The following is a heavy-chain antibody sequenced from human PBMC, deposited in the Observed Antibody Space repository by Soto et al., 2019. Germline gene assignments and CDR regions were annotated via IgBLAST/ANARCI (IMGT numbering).Heavy chain of an antibody. D-gene: IGHD3-16*02. Sequence: SETLSLTCAVYGGSFSGYYWSWIRQPPGKGLEWIGEINHSGSTNYNPSLKSRVTISVDTSKNQFSLKLSSVTAADTAVYYCARTRGTAITFGGVIVTPHDYWGQGTLVTVSS. CDR1: GGSFSGYY. J-gene: IGHJ4*02. CDR3: ARTRGTAITFGGVIVTPHDY. CDR2: INHSGST. V-gene: IGHV4-34*01.